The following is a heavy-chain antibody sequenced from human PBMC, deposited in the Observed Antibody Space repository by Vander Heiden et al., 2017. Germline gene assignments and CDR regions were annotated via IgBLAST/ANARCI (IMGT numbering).Heavy chain of an antibody. Sequence: QVQLQESGPGLVRPSATLSLTFAVSGGSMGNYYWTWLRQPAGKALEWLGRIYTGGSTNYNPSLKSRVTMSVATSKNQFSLKLTSVTAADTAVYYCVGNYYDSRGYYFIDSWGQGTLVTVS. V-gene: IGHV4-4*07. CDR3: VGNYYDSRGYYFIDS. CDR1: GGSMGNYY. CDR2: IYTGGST. J-gene: IGHJ4*02. D-gene: IGHD3-22*01.